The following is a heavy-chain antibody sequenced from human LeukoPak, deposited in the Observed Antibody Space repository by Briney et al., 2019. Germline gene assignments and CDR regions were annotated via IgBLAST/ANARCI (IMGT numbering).Heavy chain of an antibody. Sequence: SETLSLTCTVSGGSISSGTYYWTWIRQPAGKGLEWIGRIYTSGTPNYNPYLKSRLTISMDTSKNQFSLRLSSVTAADTAVYYCARELDYYDSSGYSTFDYWGQGTLVTVSS. CDR3: ARELDYYDSSGYSTFDY. CDR2: IYTSGTP. CDR1: GGSISSGTYY. D-gene: IGHD3-22*01. J-gene: IGHJ4*02. V-gene: IGHV4-61*02.